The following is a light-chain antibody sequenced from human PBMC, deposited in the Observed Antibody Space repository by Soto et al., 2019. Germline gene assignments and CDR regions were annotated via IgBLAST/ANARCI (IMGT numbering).Light chain of an antibody. CDR1: QSVSSN. Sequence: EVVMTQSPATLSVSPGERATLSYRASQSVSSNLAWYQQKPGQAPRLLIYGASTRATGIPARFSGSGSGTEFALTISRLQSEDFAVYYCQQYNNWPPLTFGGGTKVEL. J-gene: IGKJ4*01. CDR2: GAS. V-gene: IGKV3-15*01. CDR3: QQYNNWPPLT.